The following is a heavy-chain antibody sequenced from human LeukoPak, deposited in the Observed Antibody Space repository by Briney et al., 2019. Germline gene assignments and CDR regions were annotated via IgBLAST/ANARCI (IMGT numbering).Heavy chain of an antibody. CDR1: GGSISSYY. J-gene: IGHJ5*02. CDR3: ARARRRFDP. CDR2: IYYSGST. V-gene: IGHV4-59*12. Sequence: SETLSLTCTVSGGSISSYYWSWTRQPPGKGLEWIGYIYYSGSTNYNPSLKSRVTISVDTSKNQFSLKLSSVTAADTAVYYCARARRRFDPWGQGTLVTVSS.